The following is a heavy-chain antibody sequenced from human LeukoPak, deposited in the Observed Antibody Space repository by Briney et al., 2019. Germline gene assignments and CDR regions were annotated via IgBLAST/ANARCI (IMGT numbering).Heavy chain of an antibody. CDR3: ARESEWELSSHYYYGMDV. D-gene: IGHD1-26*01. Sequence: PGGSLRLSCAASGFTFSSYAMSWVRQAPGKGLEWVSAISGSGGSTYYADSVKGRFTISRDNAKNSLYLQMNSLRAEDTAVYYCARESEWELSSHYYYGMDVWGQGTTVTVSS. J-gene: IGHJ6*02. CDR2: ISGSGGST. V-gene: IGHV3-23*01. CDR1: GFTFSSYA.